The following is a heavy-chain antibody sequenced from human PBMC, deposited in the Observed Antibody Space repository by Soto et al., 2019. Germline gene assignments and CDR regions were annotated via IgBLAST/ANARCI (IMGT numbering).Heavy chain of an antibody. Sequence: SETLSLTCTVSGGSISSGDYYWSWIRQPPGKGLEWIGYIYYSGSTYYNPSLKSRVTISVDTSKNQFSLKLSSVTAADTAVYYCARDGRFGEFYGMDVWGQGTTVTVSS. D-gene: IGHD3-10*01. V-gene: IGHV4-30-4*01. J-gene: IGHJ6*02. CDR2: IYYSGST. CDR1: GGSISSGDYY. CDR3: ARDGRFGEFYGMDV.